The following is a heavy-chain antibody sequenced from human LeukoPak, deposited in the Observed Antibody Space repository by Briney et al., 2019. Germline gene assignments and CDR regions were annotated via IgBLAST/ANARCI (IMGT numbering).Heavy chain of an antibody. V-gene: IGHV4-34*01. CDR1: GGSFSGYY. CDR3: ARDRPDYGDYVAFDI. Sequence: SETLSLTCAVYGGSFSGYYWSWIRQPPGKGLEWIGEINHSGSTNYNPSLKSRVTISVDTSKNLFSLKLSSVTAADTAVYYCARDRPDYGDYVAFDIWGQGTMVTVSS. J-gene: IGHJ3*02. D-gene: IGHD4-17*01. CDR2: INHSGST.